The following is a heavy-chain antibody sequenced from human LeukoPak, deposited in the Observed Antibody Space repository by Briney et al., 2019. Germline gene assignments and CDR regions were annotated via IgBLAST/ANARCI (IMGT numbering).Heavy chain of an antibody. CDR1: GGTFSSYA. D-gene: IGHD3-10*01. V-gene: IGHV1-69*13. Sequence: SVKVSCKASGGTFSSYAISWVRQAPGQGLEWMGGIIPIFGTANYAQKFQGRVTITADESTSTAYMELSSLRSEDTAVYYCARGPHTMVRGVLTDYGMDVWGQGTTVTVSS. J-gene: IGHJ6*02. CDR2: IIPIFGTA. CDR3: ARGPHTMVRGVLTDYGMDV.